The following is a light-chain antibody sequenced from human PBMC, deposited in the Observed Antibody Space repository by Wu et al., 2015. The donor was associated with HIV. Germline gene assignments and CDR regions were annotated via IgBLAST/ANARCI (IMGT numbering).Light chain of an antibody. CDR1: QTINRD. CDR2: GAS. CDR3: QQYKTWLT. V-gene: IGKV3D-15*01. Sequence: EIVLTQSPATLSLSPGRRATLSCRASQTINRDLAWYQQKPGQAPRLLIYGASDRATGIPARFSGSGSGTEFTLTISSIQSEDFAVYYCQQYKTWLTFGGGTKVEIK. J-gene: IGKJ4*01.